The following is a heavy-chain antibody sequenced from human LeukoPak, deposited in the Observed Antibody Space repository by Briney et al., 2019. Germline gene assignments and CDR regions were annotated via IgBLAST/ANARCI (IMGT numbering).Heavy chain of an antibody. V-gene: IGHV1-2*02. Sequence: ASVKVSCKASGYTFTGYYMHWVRQAPGQGLEWMGWINPNSGGTNYAQKFQGRVTMTRDMSTSTDYLELSSLRSEDTAVYYCARGRYSSGLDYWGQGTLVTVSS. CDR2: INPNSGGT. D-gene: IGHD6-19*01. J-gene: IGHJ4*02. CDR3: ARGRYSSGLDY. CDR1: GYTFTGYY.